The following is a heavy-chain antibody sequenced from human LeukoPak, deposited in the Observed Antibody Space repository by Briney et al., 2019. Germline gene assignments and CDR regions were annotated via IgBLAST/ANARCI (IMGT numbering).Heavy chain of an antibody. D-gene: IGHD3-10*01. CDR3: ARGSLLWFGELPFDP. Sequence: GGSLRLSCAASGFTFSGYSMSWVRQAPGKGLEWASSISTTSSYIYYADSVKGRFTISRDNAKNSLWLQMDSLRAEDTAVYYCARGSLLWFGELPFDPWGQGTLVTVSS. J-gene: IGHJ5*02. CDR2: ISTTSSYI. CDR1: GFTFSGYS. V-gene: IGHV3-21*01.